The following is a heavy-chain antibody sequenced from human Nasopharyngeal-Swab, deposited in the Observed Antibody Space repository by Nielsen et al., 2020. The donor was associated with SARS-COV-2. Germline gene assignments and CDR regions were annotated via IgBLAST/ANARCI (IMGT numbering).Heavy chain of an antibody. CDR2: ISGYNGNT. CDR3: VRCSSSSRTVPDY. Sequence: ASVKVSCKASGDTFSNRGIGWVRQAPGQGLEWMGWISGYNGNTNYAQKFQGRVTVTTDASTTTAYMELRSLRYDGTAVYYCVRCSSSSRTVPDYWGQGTLVTVSS. V-gene: IGHV1-18*01. J-gene: IGHJ4*02. D-gene: IGHD6-6*01. CDR1: GDTFSNRG.